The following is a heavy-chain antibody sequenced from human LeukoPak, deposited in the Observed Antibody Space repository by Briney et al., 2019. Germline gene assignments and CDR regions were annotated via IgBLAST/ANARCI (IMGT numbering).Heavy chain of an antibody. CDR3: AKWGDYDVLTGYYVPDY. CDR1: GFTFSNYA. V-gene: IGHV3-23*01. CDR2: ILGSGGST. J-gene: IGHJ4*02. Sequence: PGGSLRLSCAASGFTFSNYAMSWVRQAPGKGLDWVPAILGSGGSTYYADSVKGRFTVSRNNSRSTLYLQMKSLRAEDTALYYCAKWGDYDVLTGYYVPDYWGQGTRVTVSS. D-gene: IGHD3-9*01.